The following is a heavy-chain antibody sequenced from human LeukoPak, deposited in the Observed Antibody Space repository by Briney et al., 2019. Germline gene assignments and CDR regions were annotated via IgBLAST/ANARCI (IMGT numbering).Heavy chain of an antibody. CDR2: IKQDGSEK. J-gene: IGHJ4*02. D-gene: IGHD5-12*01. V-gene: IGHV3-7*01. Sequence: GGSLRLSCAASGFTFSSHWMSWVRQAPGRGLEWVANIKQDGSEKFHVDSVKGRFTISRDNAENSLFLQMNSLRAEDTAVYYCARDPIVTTIQRFDYWGRGTLVTVSS. CDR3: ARDPIVTTIQRFDY. CDR1: GFTFSSHW.